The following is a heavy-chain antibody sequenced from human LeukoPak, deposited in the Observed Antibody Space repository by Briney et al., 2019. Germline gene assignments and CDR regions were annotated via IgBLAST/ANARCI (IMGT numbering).Heavy chain of an antibody. Sequence: PGGSLRLSCTASGFTFSTYSLNWVPHAPGKGLEWVSFISSTSSHIYYADSVKGRLTISRDNAKNSLYLQMSSLRAEDTAVYYCARGERGSSYGALDHWGQGALVTVS. J-gene: IGHJ4*02. D-gene: IGHD5-18*01. CDR3: ARGERGSSYGALDH. CDR1: GFTFSTYS. V-gene: IGHV3-21*01. CDR2: ISSTSSHI.